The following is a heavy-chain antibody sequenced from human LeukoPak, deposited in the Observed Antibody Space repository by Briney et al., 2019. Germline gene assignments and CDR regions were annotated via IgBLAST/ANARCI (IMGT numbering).Heavy chain of an antibody. CDR1: GGSFSGYY. CDR2: INHSGST. V-gene: IGHV4-34*01. Sequence: SETLSLTCAVYGGSFSGYYWSWIRQPPGKGLEWIGEINHSGSTNYNPSLKSRVTISVDTSKNQFSLKPSSVTAADTAVYYCARGRLRFLEWFPSLDYWGQGTLVTVSS. CDR3: ARGRLRFLEWFPSLDY. D-gene: IGHD3-3*01. J-gene: IGHJ4*02.